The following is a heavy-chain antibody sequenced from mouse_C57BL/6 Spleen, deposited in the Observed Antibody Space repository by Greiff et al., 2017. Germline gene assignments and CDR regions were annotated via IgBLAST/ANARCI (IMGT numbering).Heavy chain of an antibody. CDR2: IYPGDGDT. V-gene: IGHV1-80*01. J-gene: IGHJ4*01. CDR1: GYAFSSYW. CDR3: ARSGGNDAMDY. Sequence: LLESGAELVKPGASVKISCKASGYAFSSYWMNWVKQRPGKGLEWIGQIYPGDGDTNYNGKFKGKATLTADKSSSTAYMQLSSLTSEDSAVYFCARSGGNDAMDYWGQGTSVTVSS. D-gene: IGHD1-1*02.